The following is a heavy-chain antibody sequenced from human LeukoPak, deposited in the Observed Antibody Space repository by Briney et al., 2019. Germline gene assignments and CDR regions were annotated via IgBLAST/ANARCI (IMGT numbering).Heavy chain of an antibody. J-gene: IGHJ3*02. CDR2: INQDGSEK. V-gene: IGHV3-7*01. Sequence: GGSLRLSCAASGFTFSSYWMTWVRQAPGKGLEWVANINQDGSEKYYVDSVKGRFTISRDNAKNSLYLQMNSLRAEDTAVYYCARGKVAVAATDDAFEIWGQGTMVTVSS. D-gene: IGHD6-19*01. CDR1: GFTFSSYW. CDR3: ARGKVAVAATDDAFEI.